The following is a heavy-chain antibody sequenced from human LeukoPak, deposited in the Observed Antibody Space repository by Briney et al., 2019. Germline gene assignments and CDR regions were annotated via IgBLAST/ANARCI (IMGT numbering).Heavy chain of an antibody. CDR2: ISSSSSYI. J-gene: IGHJ4*02. V-gene: IGHV3-21*06. CDR3: ARSITTFGRIIDRFDY. CDR1: GFTFSSYS. Sequence: GGSLRLSCAASGFTFSSYSMNWVRQAPGKGLEWVSSISSSSSYIYYADSVKGRFTISRDSAKNSVYLQMNSLRPDDTAVYYCARSITTFGRIIDRFDYWGQGILVTVSS. D-gene: IGHD3-3*01.